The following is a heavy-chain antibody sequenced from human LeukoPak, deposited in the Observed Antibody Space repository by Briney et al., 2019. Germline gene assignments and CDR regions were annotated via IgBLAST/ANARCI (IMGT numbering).Heavy chain of an antibody. D-gene: IGHD5-24*01. CDR2: IAYDGDTK. CDR1: RFVFTNYY. Sequence: MPGGSLRLSCEASRFVFTNYYMSWVRQAPGKGLDWIATIAYDGDTKYYADSAEGRFTISRDNAKNSLSLQMNSLRAEDTAVYSCARAGTYDGYKVLDSWGQGTLVTVPS. J-gene: IGHJ5*01. CDR3: ARAGTYDGYKVLDS. V-gene: IGHV3-11*01.